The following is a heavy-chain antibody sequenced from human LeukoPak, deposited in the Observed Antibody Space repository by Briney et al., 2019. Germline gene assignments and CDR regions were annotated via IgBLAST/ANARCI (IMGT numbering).Heavy chain of an antibody. CDR1: GGSISSYY. Sequence: SETLSLTCTVSGGSISSYYWSWIRQPPGKGLEWIGYIYYSGNTYYNPSLKSRVTISVDTSKNQFSLKLSSVTAADTAVYYCARGRGYSYGYPLDYWGQGTLVTVSS. D-gene: IGHD5-18*01. CDR2: IYYSGNT. V-gene: IGHV4-59*12. CDR3: ARGRGYSYGYPLDY. J-gene: IGHJ4*02.